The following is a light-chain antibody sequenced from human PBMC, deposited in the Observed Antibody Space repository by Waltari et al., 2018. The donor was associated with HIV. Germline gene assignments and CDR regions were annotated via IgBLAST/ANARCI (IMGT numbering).Light chain of an antibody. CDR1: RTVYFNSNNQNY. CDR2: WAS. V-gene: IGKV4-1*01. Sequence: DIVMTQSPDSLPVSLGERATMNCRSSRTVYFNSNNQNYLAWYQQKPGQSPKVLIYWASTRASGVPGRFSGSGSGTDFNLTINSLQAEDVAVYYCQQYYNTLWTFGQGTKVEIK. J-gene: IGKJ1*01. CDR3: QQYYNTLWT.